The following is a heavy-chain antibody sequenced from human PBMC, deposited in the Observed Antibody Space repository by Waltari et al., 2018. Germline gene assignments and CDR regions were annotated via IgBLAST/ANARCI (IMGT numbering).Heavy chain of an antibody. V-gene: IGHV3-74*01. CDR1: GFTFSTFW. Sequence: EVQLVESGGGLVHPGGSLRLSCEASGFTFSTFWMHWVRHLPGKGLVWVSHIKPDGTSTDYGESVEGRFTISRDNAKNTLYLQMNSLRAEDTAIYYCVRDLYGRDDVWGQGTMVTVSS. CDR3: VRDLYGRDDV. D-gene: IGHD3-10*01. CDR2: IKPDGTST. J-gene: IGHJ3*01.